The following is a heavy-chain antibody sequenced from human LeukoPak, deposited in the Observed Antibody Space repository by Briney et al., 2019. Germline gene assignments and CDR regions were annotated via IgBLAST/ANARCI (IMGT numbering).Heavy chain of an antibody. CDR3: ARVPAAEYYFDY. CDR1: GFTFSDYY. J-gene: IGHJ4*02. V-gene: IGHV3-11*01. D-gene: IGHD6-13*01. CDR2: ISSSGSTI. Sequence: GGSLRLSCAASGFTFSDYYMSWIRQAPGKGLEWVSYISSSGSTIYYADSVKGRFTISRDNAKNSLYLQMNSLRAEDTAVYYRARVPAAEYYFDYWGQGTLVTVSS.